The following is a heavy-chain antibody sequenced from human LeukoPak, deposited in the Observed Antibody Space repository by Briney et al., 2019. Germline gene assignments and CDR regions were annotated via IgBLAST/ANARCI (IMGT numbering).Heavy chain of an antibody. Sequence: PGGSLGLSCAASGFTFDDYAMHWVRQAPGKGLEWVSGISWNSGSIGYADSVKGRITISRDNAKNSLYLQMNSLRAEDTALYYCAKDDSSSLDYFDYWGQGTLVTVSS. V-gene: IGHV3-9*01. J-gene: IGHJ4*02. CDR2: ISWNSGSI. CDR3: AKDDSSSLDYFDY. D-gene: IGHD6-13*01. CDR1: GFTFDDYA.